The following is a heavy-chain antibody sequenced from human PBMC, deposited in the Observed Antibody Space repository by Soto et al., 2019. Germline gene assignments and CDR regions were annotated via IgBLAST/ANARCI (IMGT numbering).Heavy chain of an antibody. CDR1: GGSVNNANYF. CDR3: ARDADYGGSRGGMDV. D-gene: IGHD4-17*01. Sequence: QVRLEESGPGLVKPSETLSLICSVSGGSVNNANYFWNWIRHHPENGLEWIGYIYYSGSTRYNPSFKTRATLSIDTSKNQFSLRLNSVTVADPAVYFFARDADYGGSRGGMDVWGRGTTVTVSS. J-gene: IGHJ6*02. CDR2: IYYSGST. V-gene: IGHV4-31*03.